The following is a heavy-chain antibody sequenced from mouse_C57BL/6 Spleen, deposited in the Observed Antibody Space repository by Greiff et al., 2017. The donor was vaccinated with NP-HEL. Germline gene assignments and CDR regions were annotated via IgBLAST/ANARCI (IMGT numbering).Heavy chain of an antibody. CDR1: GYAFSSSW. CDR3: AEGGDYDGFAY. D-gene: IGHD2-4*01. Sequence: VQLQQSGPELVKPGASVKISCKASGYAFSSSWMNWVKQRPGKGLEWIGRIYPGDGDTNYNGKFKGKATLTADKSSSTAYMQLSSLTSEDSAFYFCAEGGDYDGFAYWGQGTLVTVSA. J-gene: IGHJ3*01. CDR2: IYPGDGDT. V-gene: IGHV1-82*01.